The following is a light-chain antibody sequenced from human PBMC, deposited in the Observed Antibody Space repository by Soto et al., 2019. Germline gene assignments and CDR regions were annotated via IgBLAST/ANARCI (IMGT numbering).Light chain of an antibody. Sequence: QSVLTQPPSASGSPGQSVTISCTGTNSDVGGYDYVSWYQQYPGKAPKLLIFEDSKRPSGVPDRFSGSKSGNTASLTVSGLHAEYEADYYCTSYGGIKNLHVVFGGGTKLTVL. V-gene: IGLV2-8*01. J-gene: IGLJ2*01. CDR2: EDS. CDR3: TSYGGIKNLHVV. CDR1: NSDVGGYDY.